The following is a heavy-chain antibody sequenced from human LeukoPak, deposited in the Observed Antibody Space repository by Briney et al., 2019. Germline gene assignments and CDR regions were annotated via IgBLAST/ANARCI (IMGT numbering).Heavy chain of an antibody. CDR2: INPNSGGT. CDR1: GYTFTAYY. CDR3: ARDYYDSSTYQATWGYFDY. D-gene: IGHD3-22*01. V-gene: IGHV1-2*02. Sequence: ASVRVSSTASGYTFTAYYIRWVRQAPGHGLEWMGWINPNSGGTNYPQKFQGRVAMTRDTSISTAYMELSSLRSDDTAVYYCARDYYDSSTYQATWGYFDYWGHRSLRTLSS. J-gene: IGHJ4*01.